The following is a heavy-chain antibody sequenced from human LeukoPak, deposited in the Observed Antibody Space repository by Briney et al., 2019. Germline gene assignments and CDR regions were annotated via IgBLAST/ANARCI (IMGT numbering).Heavy chain of an antibody. CDR2: IYYSGST. J-gene: IGHJ4*02. CDR1: GGSISSGGYY. D-gene: IGHD3-9*01. Sequence: SETLSLTCTVSGGSISSGGYYWSWIRQPPGKGLEWIGYIYYSGSTNYNPSLKSRVTISVDTSKNQFSLKLSSVTAADTAVYYCARTRRGLRYFDPYYFDYWGQGTLVTVSS. CDR3: ARTRRGLRYFDPYYFDY. V-gene: IGHV4-61*08.